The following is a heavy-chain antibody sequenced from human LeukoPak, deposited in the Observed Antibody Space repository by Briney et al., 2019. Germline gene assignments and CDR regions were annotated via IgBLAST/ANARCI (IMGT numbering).Heavy chain of an antibody. J-gene: IGHJ5*02. CDR2: VYYSGDT. CDR1: GGSTTRGSFY. V-gene: IGHV4-39*01. D-gene: IGHD2-15*01. CDR3: ARVSCSGGACPLGSWFDP. Sequence: SETLSLTCTVSGGSTTRGSFYWGWIRQPPGKGLEWIASVYYSGDTYYNPSLESQVTISVDTSRNQFSLKLNSVTAADTAVYYCARVSCSGGACPLGSWFDPWGQGTLVTVSS.